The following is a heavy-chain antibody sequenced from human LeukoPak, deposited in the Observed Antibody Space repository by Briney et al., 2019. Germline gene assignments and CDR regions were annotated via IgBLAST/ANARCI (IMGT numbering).Heavy chain of an antibody. J-gene: IGHJ4*02. CDR3: ARRDPYTSSPYTFHY. Sequence: GESLKFSGKGSGYSFTSYWIGWVRQMPGKGLEWMGIIYPGDSDTRYSPSFQGQVTISADKSISTAYLQWSSLKASDTAMYYCARRDPYTSSPYTFHYWGQGTLVTVSS. D-gene: IGHD6-6*01. CDR2: IYPGDSDT. V-gene: IGHV5-51*01. CDR1: GYSFTSYW.